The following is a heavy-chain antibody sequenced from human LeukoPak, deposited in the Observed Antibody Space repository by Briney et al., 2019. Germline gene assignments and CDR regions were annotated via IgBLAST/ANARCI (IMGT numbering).Heavy chain of an antibody. V-gene: IGHV4-59*08. CDR1: GGSISSYY. D-gene: IGHD5-24*01. J-gene: IGHJ4*02. CDR2: IYYSGST. CDR3: ARHRSGWLQSSFDY. Sequence: SETLSLTCTVSGGSISSYYWSWIRQPPGKGLEWIGYIYYSGSTNYNPSLKSRVTISVDTSKNQFSLKLSSVTAADTAVYYCARHRSGWLQSSFDYWGQGTLVTVSS.